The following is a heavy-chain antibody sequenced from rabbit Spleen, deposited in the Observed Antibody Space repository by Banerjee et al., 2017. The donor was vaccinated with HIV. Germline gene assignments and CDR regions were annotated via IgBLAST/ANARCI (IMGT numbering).Heavy chain of an antibody. V-gene: IGHV1S45*01. CDR1: GFSFSSSYW. CDR2: IYGGSSGVT. CDR3: AREPYNTNGYVGYFNL. D-gene: IGHD6-1*01. J-gene: IGHJ4*01. Sequence: QEQLEESGGDLVKPEGSLTLTCTASGFSFSSSYWICWVRQAPGKGLEWIACIYGGSSGVTYYASWAKGRFTISKTSSTTVTLQLTSLTVADTATYLCAREPYNTNGYVGYFNLWGPGTLVTVS.